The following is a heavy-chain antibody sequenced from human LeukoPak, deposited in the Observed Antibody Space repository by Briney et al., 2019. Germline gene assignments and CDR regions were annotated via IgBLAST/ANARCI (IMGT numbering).Heavy chain of an antibody. V-gene: IGHV3-30-3*01. CDR3: AKGMGSSSLDTSDY. CDR1: GFTFSSYA. CDR2: ISYDGSNK. Sequence: PGGSLRLSCAASGFTFSSYAMHWVRQAPGKGLEWVAVISYDGSNKYYADSVKGRFTISRDNSKNTLYLQMNSLRAEDTAVYYCAKGMGSSSLDTSDYWGQGTQVTVSS. D-gene: IGHD6-6*01. J-gene: IGHJ4*02.